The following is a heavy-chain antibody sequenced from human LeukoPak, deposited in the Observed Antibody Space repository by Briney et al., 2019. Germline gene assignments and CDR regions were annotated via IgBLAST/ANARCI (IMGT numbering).Heavy chain of an antibody. CDR1: GFTFSSYA. D-gene: IGHD3-22*01. CDR3: AKGSYYDSSGSFYFDY. Sequence: PGGSLRLSCAASGFTFSSYAMSWVRQAPGKGQEWVSGIGGSGDNTYYADSVKGRFTISRDNSKNTLYVQVNSLGTEDTAAYYCAKGSYYDSSGSFYFDYWGQGTLVTVSS. J-gene: IGHJ4*02. CDR2: IGGSGDNT. V-gene: IGHV3-23*01.